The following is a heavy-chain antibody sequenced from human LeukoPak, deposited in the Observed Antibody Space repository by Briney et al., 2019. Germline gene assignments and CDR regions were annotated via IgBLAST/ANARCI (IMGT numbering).Heavy chain of an antibody. J-gene: IGHJ4*02. CDR1: GFTFSSYE. CDR2: ISSSDSTI. V-gene: IGHV3-48*03. Sequence: GGSLRLSCAASGFTFSSYEMNWVRQAPGKGLEWVSYISSSDSTIYYADSVKGRFTISRDNAKNSLYLQMNSLRAEDTAVYYCAREDSDIVVVTVHGERYFDYWGQGTLVTVPS. CDR3: AREDSDIVVVTVHGERYFDY. D-gene: IGHD2-21*02.